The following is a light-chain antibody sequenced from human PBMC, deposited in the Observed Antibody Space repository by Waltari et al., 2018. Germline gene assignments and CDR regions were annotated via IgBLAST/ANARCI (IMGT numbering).Light chain of an antibody. Sequence: EIVMTQSPATLSVSPGDRVTLSCRASQSVSSNLAWYQQKPGQAPRLLIYGASTRATGIPARFSGSGSGTDFTLTISSLQSEDFAVYYCQHYDNWPPNTFGQGTRLEIK. J-gene: IGKJ5*01. CDR2: GAS. CDR3: QHYDNWPPNT. V-gene: IGKV3-15*01. CDR1: QSVSSN.